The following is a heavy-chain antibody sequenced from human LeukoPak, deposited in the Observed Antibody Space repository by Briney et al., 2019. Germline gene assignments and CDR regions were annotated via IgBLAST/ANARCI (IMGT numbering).Heavy chain of an antibody. D-gene: IGHD6-19*01. J-gene: IGHJ6*03. CDR1: GFTFSNFW. V-gene: IGHV3-7*01. CDR2: IKLDGSAT. CDR3: AKDATAVPGTVYMDV. Sequence: GGSLRLSCAASGFTFSNFWMAWVRQVPGKGPEWVADIKLDGSATYYLDSVRGRFTISRDNAMNSLYLQMTSLRDEDTALYYCAKDATAVPGTVYMDVWGKGTTVTVSS.